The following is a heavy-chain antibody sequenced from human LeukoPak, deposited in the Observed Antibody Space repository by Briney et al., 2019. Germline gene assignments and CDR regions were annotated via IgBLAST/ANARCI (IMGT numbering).Heavy chain of an antibody. V-gene: IGHV6-1*01. D-gene: IGHD6-19*01. CDR1: A. J-gene: IGHJ4*02. Sequence: AMNWIRQSPSRGLEWLGRTYYRSKWYNDYAVSVKSRITINPDTSKNQFSLQLNSVTPEDTAVYYCARGPDTYSSGWYPFDYWGQGTLVTVSS. CDR3: ARGPDTYSSGWYPFDY. CDR2: TYYRSKWYN.